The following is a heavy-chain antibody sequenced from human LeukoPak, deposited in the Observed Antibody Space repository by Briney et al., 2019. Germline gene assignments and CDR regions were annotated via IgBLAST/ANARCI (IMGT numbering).Heavy chain of an antibody. CDR2: ISGSGGST. CDR3: AKDSSYSSSWFFYFDY. D-gene: IGHD6-13*01. Sequence: GGSLRLSCAASGFTFSTYAMSWVRQAPGKGLEGVSTISGSGGSTYYADSVKGRFTISRDNSKNTLYVHMNSLRAEDTALYYCAKDSSYSSSWFFYFDYWGQGTLVTVSS. CDR1: GFTFSTYA. V-gene: IGHV3-23*01. J-gene: IGHJ4*02.